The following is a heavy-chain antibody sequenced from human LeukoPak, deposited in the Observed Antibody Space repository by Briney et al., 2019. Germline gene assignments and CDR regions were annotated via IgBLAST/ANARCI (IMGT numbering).Heavy chain of an antibody. CDR3: AGSGGLAENYGDYWY. CDR1: GDSISSYY. D-gene: IGHD4-17*01. CDR2: IYYSCRT. V-gene: IGHV4-59*07. J-gene: IGHJ4*01. Sequence: SDTLTLPCTVSGDSISSYYWSWIRQPPGKGLEWIRYIYYSCRTNYNSALSSRVTISDDTSKSQFPLKMSSVADAAAVLYCCAGSGGLAENYGDYWYRGPGALVTV.